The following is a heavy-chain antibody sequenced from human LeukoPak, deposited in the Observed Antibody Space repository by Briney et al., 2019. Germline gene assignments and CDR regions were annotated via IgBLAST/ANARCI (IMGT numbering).Heavy chain of an antibody. Sequence: GGSLRLSCAASGFTVSSNYMSWVRQAPGKGLEWVSVIYSGGSTYYADSVKGRFTISRDNSKNTLYLQMNSLRAEDTAVYYCARGATEPYYDFWSGYLYDAFDIWGQGTMVTVSS. J-gene: IGHJ3*02. CDR2: IYSGGST. V-gene: IGHV3-53*01. D-gene: IGHD3-3*01. CDR1: GFTVSSNY. CDR3: ARGATEPYYDFWSGYLYDAFDI.